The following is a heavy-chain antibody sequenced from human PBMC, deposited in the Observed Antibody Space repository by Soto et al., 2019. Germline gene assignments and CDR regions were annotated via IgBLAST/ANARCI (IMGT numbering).Heavy chain of an antibody. CDR3: ARDAFQGSGYYFGAFDI. D-gene: IGHD3-22*01. Sequence: PSETLSLTCTVSGGSISSGGYYWSWIRQHPGKGLEWIGYIYYSGSTYYNPSLKSRVTISVDTSKNQFSLKLSSVTAADTAVYYCARDAFQGSGYYFGAFDIWGQGTMVTVSS. CDR1: GGSISSGGYY. J-gene: IGHJ3*02. V-gene: IGHV4-31*03. CDR2: IYYSGST.